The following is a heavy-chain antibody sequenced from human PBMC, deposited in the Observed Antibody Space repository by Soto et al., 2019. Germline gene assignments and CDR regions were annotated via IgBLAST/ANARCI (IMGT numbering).Heavy chain of an antibody. CDR3: ATGIWVVSFYFDY. V-gene: IGHV3-23*01. Sequence: EVQLLESGGGLVQPGGSLRLSCAASGFTFSSYAMSWVRQAPGKGLEWVSAISGSGGSTYYADSVKGRFTISRDNSKNTLYLQMNSLRAEDTAVYYCATGIWVVSFYFDYWGQGTLVTVSS. D-gene: IGHD3-16*01. CDR1: GFTFSSYA. J-gene: IGHJ4*02. CDR2: ISGSGGST.